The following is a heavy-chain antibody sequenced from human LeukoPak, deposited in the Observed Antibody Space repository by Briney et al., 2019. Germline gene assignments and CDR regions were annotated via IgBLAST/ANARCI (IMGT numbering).Heavy chain of an antibody. CDR2: IQYHGREK. CDR1: GFTFRTSG. Sequence: GGSLRLSCAASGFTFRTSGMHWVRQAPGKGLEWVAFIQYHGREKYYADSVKGRFTISRDNSKNTLYMEVNSLRAEDTAVYYCAREGGRTVAGTFDNWGQGTLVTVSS. J-gene: IGHJ4*02. V-gene: IGHV3-30*02. CDR3: AREGGRTVAGTFDN. D-gene: IGHD6-19*01.